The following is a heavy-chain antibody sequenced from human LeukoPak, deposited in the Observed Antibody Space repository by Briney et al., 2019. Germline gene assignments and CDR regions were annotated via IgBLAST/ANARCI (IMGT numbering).Heavy chain of an antibody. J-gene: IGHJ6*03. CDR2: ISSSSSYI. CDR3: ARDLRGLMVYAAQNYYYYYMDV. D-gene: IGHD2-8*01. CDR1: GFTFSSYS. V-gene: IGHV3-21*01. Sequence: PGGSLRLSCAASGFTFSSYSMNWVRQAPGKGLEWVSSISSSSSYIYYADSVKGRFTISRDNAKNSLYLQMNSLRAEDTAVYYCARDLRGLMVYAAQNYYYYYMDVWGKGTTVTVSS.